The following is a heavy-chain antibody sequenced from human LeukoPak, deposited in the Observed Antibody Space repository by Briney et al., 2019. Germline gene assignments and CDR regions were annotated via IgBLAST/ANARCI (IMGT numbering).Heavy chain of an antibody. D-gene: IGHD3-10*01. CDR1: GFTFSTYG. Sequence: AGGSLRLSCAASGFTFSTYGMSWVRQAPGKGLEWVSGISGSGGSTYYADSVKGRFTISRDNSKNTLYLQVNSLRAEDTALYYCAKDQTPYGSGSYSPIDYWGQGTLVTVSS. V-gene: IGHV3-23*01. CDR3: AKDQTPYGSGSYSPIDY. CDR2: ISGSGGST. J-gene: IGHJ4*02.